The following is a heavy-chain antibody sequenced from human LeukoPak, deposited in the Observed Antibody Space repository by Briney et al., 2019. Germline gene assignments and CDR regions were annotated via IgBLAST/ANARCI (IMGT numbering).Heavy chain of an antibody. D-gene: IGHD4-23*01. CDR1: GGSISSYY. Sequence: PSETLSVTCTVSGGSISSYYWSWIRQPPGKGLEWIGYIYYSGSTNYNPSLKSRVTMSVDTSNNQFSLKLNSVTAADTAVYYCVRRDYGGTGYFDYWGQGTLVTVSS. CDR2: IYYSGST. CDR3: VRRDYGGTGYFDY. V-gene: IGHV4-59*08. J-gene: IGHJ4*02.